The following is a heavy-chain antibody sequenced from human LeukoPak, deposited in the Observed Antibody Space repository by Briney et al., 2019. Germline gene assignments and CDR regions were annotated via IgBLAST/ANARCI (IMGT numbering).Heavy chain of an antibody. CDR1: GYTFTSYG. D-gene: IGHD3-22*01. CDR2: ISAYNGNT. CDR3: ARDPTTYYYDSSGLGSNWFDP. V-gene: IGHV1-18*01. J-gene: IGHJ5*02. Sequence: ASVKASCKASGYTFTSYGISWVRQAPGQGLEWMGWISAYNGNTNYAQKLQGRVTMTTDTSTSTAYMELRSLRSDDTAVYYCARDPTTYYYDSSGLGSNWFDPWGQGTLVTVSS.